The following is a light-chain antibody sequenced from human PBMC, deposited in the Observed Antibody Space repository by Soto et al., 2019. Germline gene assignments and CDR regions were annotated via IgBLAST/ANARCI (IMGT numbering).Light chain of an antibody. CDR2: SND. CDR1: YSNIGRNT. Sequence: QSVLTQPPSASGTPGQRVTISCSGSYSNIGRNTVIWYQQLPGTAPKLLISSNDDRPSGVPDRFYGSKSGTSASLAIIGLQSEDEADYYCAAWDDSISAWVFGGGTKLTVL. V-gene: IGLV1-44*01. J-gene: IGLJ3*02. CDR3: AAWDDSISAWV.